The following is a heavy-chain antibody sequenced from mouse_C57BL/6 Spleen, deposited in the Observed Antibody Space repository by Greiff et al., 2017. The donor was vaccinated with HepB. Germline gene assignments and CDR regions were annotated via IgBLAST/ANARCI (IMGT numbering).Heavy chain of an antibody. CDR1: GYTFTSYW. CDR2: IHPHSGST. D-gene: IGHD1-1*01. V-gene: IGHV1-64*01. J-gene: IGHJ1*03. CDR3: ARSPYCCGSSYGYFDV. Sequence: QVQLQQPGAELVKPGASVKLSCKASGYTFTSYWMHWVKQRPVQGLEWIGMIHPHSGSTNYNEKFKSKATLTVDTSSSTAYMPLSSLTSEDSAVYYCARSPYCCGSSYGYFDVWGTGTTVTVSS.